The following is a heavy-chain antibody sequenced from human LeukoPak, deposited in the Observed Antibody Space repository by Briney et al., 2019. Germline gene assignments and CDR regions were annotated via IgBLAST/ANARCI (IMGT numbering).Heavy chain of an antibody. CDR2: ISVYNGNT. D-gene: IGHD6-13*01. Sequence: ASVKVSCKSSGYTFTSYDITWVRQAPGQGLEWMGWISVYNGNTNYAQKLQGRVTMTTDTSTSTAYMELRSLRSDDTAVYYCARVVGRAPNWFDPCGPGTLVTVSS. CDR1: GYTFTSYD. V-gene: IGHV1-18*01. J-gene: IGHJ5*02. CDR3: ARVVGRAPNWFDP.